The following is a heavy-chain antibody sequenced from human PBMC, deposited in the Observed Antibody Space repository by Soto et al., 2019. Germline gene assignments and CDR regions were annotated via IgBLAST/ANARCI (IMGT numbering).Heavy chain of an antibody. CDR3: ARAGKITLFGVVIMPYNWFDT. CDR1: GYTFTSYD. J-gene: IGHJ5*02. Sequence: ASVKVSCKASGYTFTSYDINWVRQATGQGLEWMGWMNPNSGNTGYAQKFQGRVTMTRNTSISTAYMELSSLRSEDTAVYYCARAGKITLFGVVIMPYNWFDTWGQGTLVTVSS. D-gene: IGHD3-3*01. V-gene: IGHV1-8*01. CDR2: MNPNSGNT.